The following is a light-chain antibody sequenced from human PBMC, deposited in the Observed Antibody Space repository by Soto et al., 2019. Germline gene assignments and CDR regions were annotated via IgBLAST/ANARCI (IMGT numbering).Light chain of an antibody. J-gene: IGLJ3*02. CDR3: QSYDSSLSGSV. V-gene: IGLV1-40*01. CDR1: SSNIGAGYD. CDR2: GNS. Sequence: QSVLTQPPSVSGAPGQRVTISCTGSSSNIGAGYDVHWYQQLPGTAPKLLIYGNSNRPSGVPDRCSGSKSGPSASLAITGLQAEDEADYYCQSYDSSLSGSVFGGGTKLTVL.